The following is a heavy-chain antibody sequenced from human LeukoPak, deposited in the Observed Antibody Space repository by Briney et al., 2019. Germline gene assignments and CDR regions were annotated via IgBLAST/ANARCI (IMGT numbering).Heavy chain of an antibody. CDR1: GFTFSSYW. Sequence: GGSLRLSXAASGFTFSSYWMHWVRQAPGKGLVWVSRINSDGSSTSYADSVKGRFTISRDNAKNTLYLQMNSLRAEDTAVYYCARGGYSGYDYYYYYYYMDVWGKGTTVTVSS. CDR3: ARGGYSGYDYYYYYYYMDV. D-gene: IGHD5-12*01. V-gene: IGHV3-74*01. CDR2: INSDGSST. J-gene: IGHJ6*03.